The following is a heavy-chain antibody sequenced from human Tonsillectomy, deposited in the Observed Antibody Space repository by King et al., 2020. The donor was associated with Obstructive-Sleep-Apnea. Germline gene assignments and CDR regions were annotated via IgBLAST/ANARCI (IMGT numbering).Heavy chain of an antibody. Sequence: VQLVESGGGLVQPGRSLRVSCTVSGFTFRDFTFSWFRQAPGTGLEWVGFIRSKAYAGTTEYAASLRGRFTISRDDSKSVAYLQMNSLKTEDTAVYYCTRDQGGWHAFDIWGQGTMVSVSS. V-gene: IGHV3-49*03. J-gene: IGHJ3*02. CDR2: IRSKAYAGTT. CDR3: TRDQGGWHAFDI. D-gene: IGHD6-19*01. CDR1: GFTFRDFT.